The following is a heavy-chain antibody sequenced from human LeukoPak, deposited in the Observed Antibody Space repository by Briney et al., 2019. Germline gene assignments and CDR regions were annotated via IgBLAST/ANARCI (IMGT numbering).Heavy chain of an antibody. CDR1: GFTFSSYG. V-gene: IGHV3-30*02. D-gene: IGHD3-22*01. Sequence: PGRSLRLSCAASGFTFSSYGMHWVRQAPGKGLEWVAFIRYDGSNKYYADSVKGRFTISRDNSKNTLYLQMNSLRAEDTAVYYCAKGYYYDSSGYPSDAFDIWGQGTMVTVSS. CDR2: IRYDGSNK. J-gene: IGHJ3*02. CDR3: AKGYYYDSSGYPSDAFDI.